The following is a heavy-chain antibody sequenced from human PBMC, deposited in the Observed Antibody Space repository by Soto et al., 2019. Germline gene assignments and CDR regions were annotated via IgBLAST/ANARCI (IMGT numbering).Heavy chain of an antibody. CDR2: INHSGST. CDR1: GGSFSGYY. J-gene: IGHJ5*02. V-gene: IGHV4-34*01. CDR3: ARSVFP. Sequence: SETLSLTCAVYGGSFSGYYWSWIRQPPRKGLEWIGEINHSGSTNYNPSLKSRVTISVDTSKNQFSLKMRSVTAADTAVYYCARSVFPWGQGTLVTVSA.